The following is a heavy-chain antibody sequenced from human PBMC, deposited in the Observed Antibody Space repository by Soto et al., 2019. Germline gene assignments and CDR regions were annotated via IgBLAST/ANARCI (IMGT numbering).Heavy chain of an antibody. J-gene: IGHJ6*02. CDR1: GYTFTGYY. V-gene: IGHV1-2*02. Sequence: ASVKVSCKASGYTFTGYYMHWVRQAPGQGLEWMGWINPNSGGTNYAQKFQGRVTMTRDTSISTAYMELSRLRSDDTAVYYCARFQLDYYYYGMDVRGQGTTVTVSS. CDR2: INPNSGGT. CDR3: ARFQLDYYYYGMDV.